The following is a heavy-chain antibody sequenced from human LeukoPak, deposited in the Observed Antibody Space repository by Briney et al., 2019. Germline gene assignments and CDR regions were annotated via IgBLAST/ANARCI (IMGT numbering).Heavy chain of an antibody. CDR3: ARESHWNYVDY. Sequence: PSETLSLTCTVSGGSISSYYWSWIRQPPGKGLEWIGYIYYSGSTNYNPSLKSRVTISVDTSKNQFPLKLSSVTAADTAVYYCARESHWNYVDYWGQGTLVTVSS. V-gene: IGHV4-59*01. CDR1: GGSISSYY. CDR2: IYYSGST. D-gene: IGHD1-1*01. J-gene: IGHJ4*02.